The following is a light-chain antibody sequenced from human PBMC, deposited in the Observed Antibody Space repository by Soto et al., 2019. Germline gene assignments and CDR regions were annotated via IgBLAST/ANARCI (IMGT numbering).Light chain of an antibody. CDR3: CAYAGSFIFV. Sequence: QSALTQPRSVSWSPGQSVTISCTGASSDVGTFKYVTWYQQHPGKAPKLMTYDVSKRPSGVPDRFSGSKSGNTAALTISGLQAEDEADYYCCAYAGSFIFVFGTGTKV. V-gene: IGLV2-11*01. CDR2: DVS. CDR1: SSDVGTFKY. J-gene: IGLJ1*01.